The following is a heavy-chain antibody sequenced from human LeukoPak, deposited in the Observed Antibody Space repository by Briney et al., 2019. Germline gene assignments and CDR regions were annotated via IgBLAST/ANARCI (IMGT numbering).Heavy chain of an antibody. CDR3: ARGGDKFDY. J-gene: IGHJ4*02. CDR1: GASISSDSYY. D-gene: IGHD2-21*02. V-gene: IGHV4-61*02. Sequence: SETLSLTCTVSGASISSDSYYWSWIRRPAGKGLEWIGRIYTSGSTNYNPSLKRRVTISVDASKNQFSLQLSSVTAADTAVYYCARGGDKFDYWGQGTLVTVSS. CDR2: IYTSGST.